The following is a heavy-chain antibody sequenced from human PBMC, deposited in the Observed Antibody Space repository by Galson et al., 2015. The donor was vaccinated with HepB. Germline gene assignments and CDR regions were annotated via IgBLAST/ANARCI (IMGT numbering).Heavy chain of an antibody. Sequence: SETLSLTCAVYGGSFSQFYWSWIRQPPGKGLEWIGEIHHSGGPNYNPSLKRRVTMSIDTSKSQLALKLTSVTAADTAMYYCARGRRRLLWVEERPFDYWGQGTLVTVSS. J-gene: IGHJ4*02. CDR1: GGSFSQFY. D-gene: IGHD2-21*01. CDR2: IHHSGGP. V-gene: IGHV4-34*01. CDR3: ARGRRRLLWVEERPFDY.